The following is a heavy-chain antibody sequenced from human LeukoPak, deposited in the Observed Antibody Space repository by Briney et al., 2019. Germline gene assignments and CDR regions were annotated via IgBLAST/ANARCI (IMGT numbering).Heavy chain of an antibody. CDR2: ISDSGTTK. D-gene: IGHD6-19*01. V-gene: IGHV3-48*03. CDR3: ARESSSGPDY. J-gene: IGHJ4*02. Sequence: PGGSLRLSCAASGFTFSSYEMNWVRQAPGKGLEWVSYISDSGTTKYHADSVKGRFTISRDNAKNSLYLQMNSLRAEDTAVYYCARESSSGPDYWGQGTLVTVSS. CDR1: GFTFSSYE.